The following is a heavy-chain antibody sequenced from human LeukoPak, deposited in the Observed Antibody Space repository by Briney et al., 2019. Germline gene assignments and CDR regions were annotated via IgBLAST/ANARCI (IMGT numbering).Heavy chain of an antibody. J-gene: IGHJ4*02. CDR2: INPNSGGT. D-gene: IGHD3-10*01. Sequence: GASVKVSCKASGYTFTGYYMHWVRQAPGQGLEWMGWINPNSGGTNYAQKFQGRVTMTRDTSISTAYMELSRLRSDDTAVYYCARGITMVRGVIMDYWGQGTLVTVSS. CDR3: ARGITMVRGVIMDY. V-gene: IGHV1-2*02. CDR1: GYTFTGYY.